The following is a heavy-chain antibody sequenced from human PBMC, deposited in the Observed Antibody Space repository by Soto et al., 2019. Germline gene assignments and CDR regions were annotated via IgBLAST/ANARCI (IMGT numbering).Heavy chain of an antibody. V-gene: IGHV4-34*01. CDR1: GGSFSGYY. J-gene: IGHJ4*02. CDR3: ARDKLTGLFDY. CDR2: INHSGST. D-gene: IGHD2-8*02. Sequence: QVQLQQWGAGLLKPSETLSLTCAVYGGSFSGYYWTWIRQPPGTGLEWIGEINHSGSTNYNPSLKSRVTISVDTSKNQFYLKLPSVTAADTAVSYCARDKLTGLFDYWGQGTLVTVSS.